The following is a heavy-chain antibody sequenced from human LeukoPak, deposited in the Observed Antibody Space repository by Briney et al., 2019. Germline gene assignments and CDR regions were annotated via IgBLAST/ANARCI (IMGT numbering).Heavy chain of an antibody. D-gene: IGHD3-16*01. CDR3: ARDTFLGALGHDY. CDR1: GFTFSSYW. J-gene: IGHJ4*02. V-gene: IGHV3-7*01. Sequence: PGGSLRLSCAASGFTFSSYWMSWVRQAPGKGLEWVANIKQDGSEKYYVDSVKGRFTISRDNAKNSLSLQMNSLRAEDTAVYYCARDTFLGALGHDYWGQGTLVTVSS. CDR2: IKQDGSEK.